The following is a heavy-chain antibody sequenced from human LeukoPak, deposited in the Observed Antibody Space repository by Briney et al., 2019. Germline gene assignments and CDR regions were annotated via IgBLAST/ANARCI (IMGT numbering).Heavy chain of an antibody. CDR3: ARAPNYYDSSGYYVDY. CDR1: GGSISSGGYS. Sequence: SQTLSLTCAVSGGSISSGGYSWSWIRQPPGKGLEWIGYIYYSGSTNYNPSLKSRVTISVDTSKNQFSLKLSSVTAADTAVYYCARAPNYYDSSGYYVDYWGQGTLVTVSS. J-gene: IGHJ4*02. D-gene: IGHD3-22*01. V-gene: IGHV4-30-4*07. CDR2: IYYSGST.